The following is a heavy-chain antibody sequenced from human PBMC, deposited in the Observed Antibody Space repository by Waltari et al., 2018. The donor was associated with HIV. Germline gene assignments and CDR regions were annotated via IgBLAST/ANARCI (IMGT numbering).Heavy chain of an antibody. CDR3: VRGSGMNYYYYGMDV. Sequence: QVQLQQSGPGLVKPSQTRSLTCAISGASVSAHSAAWNWIRQSPSRGLEWLGRTYYRSKWYNDYAVSVRSRITIHPDTSKNQFSLQLKSVTPEDTAVYYCVRGSGMNYYYYGMDVWGQGTTVTVSS. CDR1: GASVSAHSAA. D-gene: IGHD3-10*01. V-gene: IGHV6-1*01. J-gene: IGHJ6*02. CDR2: TYYRSKWYN.